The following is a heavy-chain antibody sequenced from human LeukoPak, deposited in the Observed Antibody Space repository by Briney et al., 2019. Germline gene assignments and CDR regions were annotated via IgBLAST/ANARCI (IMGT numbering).Heavy chain of an antibody. V-gene: IGHV3-23*01. J-gene: IGHJ4*02. D-gene: IGHD6-25*01. CDR1: GFTFSSHS. CDR2: ISDSGGTT. CDR3: ATPNRGYGGIFDY. Sequence: GGPLRLSCAASGFTFSSHSMSWVRQAPGKGLEWVSVISDSGGTTYYADSVKGRFTISRDNSKNTLYLQVNSLRAEDTAVYYCATPNRGYGGIFDYWGQGTLVTVSS.